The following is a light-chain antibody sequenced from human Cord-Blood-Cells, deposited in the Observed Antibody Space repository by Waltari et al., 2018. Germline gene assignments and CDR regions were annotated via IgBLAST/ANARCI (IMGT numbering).Light chain of an antibody. V-gene: IGKV1-39*01. CDR1: QSISSY. CDR3: QQSYSTPIT. CDR2: AAS. J-gene: IGKJ5*01. Sequence: DIQMTQSPSSLSASVGDRVTITCRASQSISSYLNWYQQKPGKAPKLLIYAASSLQSGVPSRCSGSGSGTDFTLTISSLQPADFATYYCQQSYSTPITFGQGTRLEIK.